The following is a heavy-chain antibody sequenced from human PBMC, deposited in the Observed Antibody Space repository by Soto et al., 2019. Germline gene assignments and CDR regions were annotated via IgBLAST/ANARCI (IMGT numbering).Heavy chain of an antibody. CDR1: GYTFTSYG. Sequence: VASVKVSCKASGYTFTSYGLIWVRQAPGQGLEWMGWISAHNGNTIYAKKLQGRVTMTTDTSTSTAYMELRSLRSEDTAVYYWGRVDTALVAFASWGQGPLVPVSP. CDR3: GRVDTALVAFAS. D-gene: IGHD5-18*01. V-gene: IGHV1-18*01. CDR2: ISAHNGNT. J-gene: IGHJ4*02.